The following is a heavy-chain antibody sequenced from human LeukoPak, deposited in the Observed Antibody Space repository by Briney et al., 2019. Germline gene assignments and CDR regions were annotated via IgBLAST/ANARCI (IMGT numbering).Heavy chain of an antibody. J-gene: IGHJ4*02. V-gene: IGHV3-23*01. Sequence: GGSLRLSCAASGFTFSSYAMSWVRQAPGKGLEWVSAISGSGGSTYYADSVKGRFTISRDNSKNSLSLQMDSLETEDTAIYFCTRSDSSGYCAYWGQGTLVTVSS. CDR3: TRSDSSGYCAY. CDR2: ISGSGGST. D-gene: IGHD3-22*01. CDR1: GFTFSSYA.